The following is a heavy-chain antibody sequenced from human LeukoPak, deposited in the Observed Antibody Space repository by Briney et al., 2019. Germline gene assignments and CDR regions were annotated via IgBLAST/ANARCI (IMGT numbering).Heavy chain of an antibody. J-gene: IGHJ4*02. CDR1: GFTFRNYA. V-gene: IGHV3-23*01. CDR3: ANIPPFDYGDYAIRLD. Sequence: GGSLRLSCAASGFTFRNYAMAWVRQAPGKGLEWVSAIRNFGETHYADAVRGRFIISRVNSQNTLYRQMNSLRAEDSALYYCANIPPFDYGDYAIRLDWGQGTLVTVSS. CDR2: IRNFGET. D-gene: IGHD4-17*01.